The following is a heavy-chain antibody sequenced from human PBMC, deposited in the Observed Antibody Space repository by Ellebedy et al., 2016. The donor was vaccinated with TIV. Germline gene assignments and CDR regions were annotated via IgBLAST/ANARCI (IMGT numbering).Heavy chain of an antibody. Sequence: SLKISCAASGFTVDDYAMHWVRQAPGKCLEWVSGISWNSGSIGYADSVKGRFTIARDISMNTLYLQMDSLRAEDTAVNYCARDLPSYYGSGGLDFWGQGTLVTVSS. V-gene: IGHV3-9*01. CDR3: ARDLPSYYGSGGLDF. CDR1: GFTVDDYA. D-gene: IGHD3-10*01. CDR2: ISWNSGSI. J-gene: IGHJ4*02.